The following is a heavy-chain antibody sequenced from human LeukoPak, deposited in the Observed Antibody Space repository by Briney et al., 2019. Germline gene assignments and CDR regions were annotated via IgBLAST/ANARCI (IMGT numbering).Heavy chain of an antibody. V-gene: IGHV3-20*04. J-gene: IGHJ4*02. CDR2: INWNGGST. D-gene: IGHD6-19*01. Sequence: GGSLRLSCAASGFTFDDYDMSWVRQAPGKGLEWVSNINWNGGSTGYGDSVKGRFTISRDNAKNSLYLQMNSLRVEDTALYYCARGTVAAALGYWGQGTLVTVSS. CDR1: GFTFDDYD. CDR3: ARGTVAAALGY.